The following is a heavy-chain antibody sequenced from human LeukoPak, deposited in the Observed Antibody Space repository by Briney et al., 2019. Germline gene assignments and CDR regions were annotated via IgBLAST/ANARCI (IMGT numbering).Heavy chain of an antibody. CDR2: ISAYNGNT. V-gene: IGHV1-18*01. CDR1: GYTFTSYG. Sequence: ASVKVSCKASGYTFTSYGISWVRQAPGQGLEWMGWISAYNGNTNYAQKLQGRVTMTTDTSTSTAYMELRSLRSDDTAVYYCAKVCAPDFGWFGELLYPPGYWGQGTLVTVSS. D-gene: IGHD3-10*01. CDR3: AKVCAPDFGWFGELLYPPGY. J-gene: IGHJ4*02.